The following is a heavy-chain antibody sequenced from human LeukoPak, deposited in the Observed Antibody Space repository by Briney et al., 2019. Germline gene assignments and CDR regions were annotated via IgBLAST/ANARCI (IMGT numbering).Heavy chain of an antibody. J-gene: IGHJ3*02. Sequence: PGGSLRLSCAASGFTFSRYSMNWVRQAPGKGLEWISYISSSSGTIYYADSVKGRFTISRDNAKESLYLQMNSLRAEDTAVYYCARDGDFWSAQGAFDIWGQGTMVTVSS. CDR1: GFTFSRYS. CDR2: ISSSSGTI. CDR3: ARDGDFWSAQGAFDI. V-gene: IGHV3-48*04. D-gene: IGHD3-3*01.